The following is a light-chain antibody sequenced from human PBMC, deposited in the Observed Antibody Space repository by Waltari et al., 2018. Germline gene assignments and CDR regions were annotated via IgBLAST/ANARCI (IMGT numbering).Light chain of an antibody. CDR3: ATRDEGPTVV. CDR1: LSNIGTHY. V-gene: IGLV1-47*01. CDR2: LTH. J-gene: IGLJ2*01. Sequence: QSVLTQPPSASGTPGQSVTISCSGSLSNIGTHYVYWYQQLPGTAPKLLIYLTHQRPSGVPDRFSSSKSGTSASLAISGLRFEDEGDYYCATRDEGPTVVFGGGTKVTVL.